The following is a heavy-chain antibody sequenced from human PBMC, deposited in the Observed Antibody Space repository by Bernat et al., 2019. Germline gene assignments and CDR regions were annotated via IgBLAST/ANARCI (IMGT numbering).Heavy chain of an antibody. CDR1: GGSFSGYY. V-gene: IGHV4-34*01. D-gene: IGHD3-9*01. J-gene: IGHJ5*02. Sequence: QVQLQQWGAGLLKPSETLSLTCAVYGGSFSGYYWSWIRQPPGKGLEWIGEINHSGSTNYNPSLKSRVTISVDTSKNQFSLKLSSVTAADTAVYYCARVTDDILTGYSQRWYNWFDPWGQGTLVTVSS. CDR3: ARVTDDILTGYSQRWYNWFDP. CDR2: INHSGST.